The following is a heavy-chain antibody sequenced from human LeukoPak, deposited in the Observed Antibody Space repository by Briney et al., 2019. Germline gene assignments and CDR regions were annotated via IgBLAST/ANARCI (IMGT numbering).Heavy chain of an antibody. V-gene: IGHV4-34*01. CDR1: GGSFSGYY. Sequence: SETLSLTCAVYGGSFSGYYWSWIRQPPEKGLEWIGEINHSGSTNYNPSLKSRVTISVDTSKNQFSLKLSSVTAADTAVYYCARPRGIAAAAWFDPWGQGTLVTVSS. D-gene: IGHD6-13*01. J-gene: IGHJ5*02. CDR2: INHSGST. CDR3: ARPRGIAAAAWFDP.